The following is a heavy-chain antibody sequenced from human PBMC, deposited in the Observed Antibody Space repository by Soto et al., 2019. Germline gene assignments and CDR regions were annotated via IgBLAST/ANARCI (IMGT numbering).Heavy chain of an antibody. CDR2: ITYDGNNQ. J-gene: IGHJ4*02. CDR3: ARAPSGSYPEFDY. V-gene: IGHV3-30-3*01. CDR1: GFTFSSYT. Sequence: HPGGSLRLSCAASGFTFSSYTMHWVRQAPGKGLEWVGVITYDGNNQYYADSVKGRFTISRDNSRNMLYLQMNSLRPDDTAVYYCARAPSGSYPEFDYWGQGTLVTVSS. D-gene: IGHD1-26*01.